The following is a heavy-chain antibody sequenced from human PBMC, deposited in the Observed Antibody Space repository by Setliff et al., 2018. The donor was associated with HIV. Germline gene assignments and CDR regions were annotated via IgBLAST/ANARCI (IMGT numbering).Heavy chain of an antibody. CDR3: ARCPRYCSGSGCDPQYSHMDV. D-gene: IGHD2-15*01. Sequence: QPGESLKISCAASGFTFTNYYMHWVRQVPGKGLVWVSLISRDGDNSHYADSVKGRFTISRDNAKNTLYLQMNSLRVEDTAVYHCARCPRYCSGSGCDPQYSHMDVWGQGTTVTVSS. V-gene: IGHV3-74*01. CDR2: ISRDGDNS. CDR1: GFTFTNYY. J-gene: IGHJ6*03.